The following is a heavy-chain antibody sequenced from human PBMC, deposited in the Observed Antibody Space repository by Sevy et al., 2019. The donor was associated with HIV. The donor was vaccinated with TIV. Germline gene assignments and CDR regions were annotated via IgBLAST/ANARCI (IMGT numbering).Heavy chain of an antibody. J-gene: IGHJ4*02. CDR3: ARSRSNYGDYYFDY. CDR1: GFTFSAYY. D-gene: IGHD4-17*01. Sequence: GGSLRLSCAASGFTFSAYYMTWIRQAPGKGLEWVSYISSGSTYTIYADSVKGRFTVSRDNAKNSLYLQMNSLRAEDTAVYYCARSRSNYGDYYFDYWGQGTLVTVSS. CDR2: ISSGSTYT. V-gene: IGHV3-11*06.